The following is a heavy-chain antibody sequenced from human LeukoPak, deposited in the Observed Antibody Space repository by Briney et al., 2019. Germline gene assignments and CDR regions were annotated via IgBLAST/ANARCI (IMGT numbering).Heavy chain of an antibody. V-gene: IGHV4-4*07. CDR2: IHASGST. CDR1: GASINTYY. Sequence: PSETLSLTCTVSGASINTYYWSWFRQPAGKGLEWIGRIHASGSTYYNPSLKSRVSMSIDMSKNQFSLRLSSVTAADTAVFYCARDIGSRIWGTGTTVIVSS. D-gene: IGHD1-26*01. J-gene: IGHJ6*04. CDR3: ARDIGSRI.